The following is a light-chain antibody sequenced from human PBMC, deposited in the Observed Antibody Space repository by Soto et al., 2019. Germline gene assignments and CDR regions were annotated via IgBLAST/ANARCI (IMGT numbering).Light chain of an antibody. CDR1: SSNIGSNY. CDR2: RNN. Sequence: QSVLTQPPSGSGSPGQRVTISCSGSSSNIGSNYVYWYQQLPGTAPKLLIYRNNQRPSGVPDRFSGSKSGTSASLAISGLRSEDEADYYCAAWDDSLSGQVVFGGGTKLTVL. J-gene: IGLJ2*01. V-gene: IGLV1-47*01. CDR3: AAWDDSLSGQVV.